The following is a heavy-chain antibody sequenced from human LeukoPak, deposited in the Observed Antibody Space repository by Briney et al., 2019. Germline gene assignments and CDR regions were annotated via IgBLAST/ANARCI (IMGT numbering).Heavy chain of an antibody. Sequence: GASVKVSCKASGGTFSSYAISWVRQAPGRGLEWMGRIIPILGIANYAQKFQGRVTITADKSTSTAYMELSSLRAEDTAVYYCAREEGLVLDYWGQGTLVTVSS. D-gene: IGHD2-8*02. CDR1: GGTFSSYA. CDR3: AREEGLVLDY. J-gene: IGHJ4*02. CDR2: IIPILGIA. V-gene: IGHV1-69*04.